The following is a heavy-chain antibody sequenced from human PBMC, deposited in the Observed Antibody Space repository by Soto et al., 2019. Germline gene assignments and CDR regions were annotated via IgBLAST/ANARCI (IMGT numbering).Heavy chain of an antibody. CDR3: AAPACAATWCSPSHNLDH. D-gene: IGHD2-2*01. J-gene: IGHJ4*02. V-gene: IGHV1-69*09. CDR1: GGTFVRHV. Sequence: QVQLVQSGAEVKKPESSVKVSCPTSGGTFVRHVISWVRQAPGQGPEWMGKINPLSGIPNYAQKFQDRVTFTADTDSSTAYMELSSLRSDDTAVYYCAAPACAATWCSPSHNLDHWGQGTLVTVSS. CDR2: INPLSGIP.